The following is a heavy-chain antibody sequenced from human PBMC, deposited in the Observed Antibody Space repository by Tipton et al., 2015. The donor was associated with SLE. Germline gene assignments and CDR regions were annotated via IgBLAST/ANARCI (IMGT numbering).Heavy chain of an antibody. D-gene: IGHD6-19*01. J-gene: IGHJ3*02. CDR2: MNYSGST. CDR3: ARHQWLTTGNVFDI. V-gene: IGHV4-34*01. CDR1: GHSFSDYY. Sequence: GLVKPSETLSLTCAVYGHSFSDYYWSWVRQAPGKGLEWIGEMNYSGSTKYNPSLTSRVVISADTSRNQFSLKVNSVTAADTAVYFCARHQWLTTGNVFDIWGQGTMVTVSS.